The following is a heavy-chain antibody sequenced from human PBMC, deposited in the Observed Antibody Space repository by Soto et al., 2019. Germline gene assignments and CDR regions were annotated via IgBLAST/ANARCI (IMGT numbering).Heavy chain of an antibody. CDR2: ISGSGDST. V-gene: IGHV3-23*01. CDR1: GFTFSSYA. J-gene: IGHJ3*02. Sequence: GGSLRLSCAASGFTFSSYAMSWVRQAPGKGLEWVSGISGSGDSTYYADSVKGRFTISRDNSKNTLYLQMNSLRAEDTAVYYCANLAGGWYEAFGIWGQGTTVTVSS. D-gene: IGHD6-19*01. CDR3: ANLAGGWYEAFGI.